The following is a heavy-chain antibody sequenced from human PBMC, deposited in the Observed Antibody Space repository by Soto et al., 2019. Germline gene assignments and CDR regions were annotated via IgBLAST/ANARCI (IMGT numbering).Heavy chain of an antibody. CDR1: GGSISSGGYY. CDR2: IYYSGST. J-gene: IGHJ6*02. V-gene: IGHV4-31*03. Sequence: QVQLQESGPGLVKPSQTLSLTCTVSGGSISSGGYYWSWIRQHPGKGLEWIGYIYYSGSTSYNPSLKRRVTISVDTSKNQFSLKLSSAPAADPAVYYCARGLRIQPTSINYYYYGMDVWGQGTTVTVSS. D-gene: IGHD5-18*01. CDR3: ARGLRIQPTSINYYYYGMDV.